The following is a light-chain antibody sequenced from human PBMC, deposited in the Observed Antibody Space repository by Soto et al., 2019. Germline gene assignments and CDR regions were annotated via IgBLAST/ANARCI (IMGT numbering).Light chain of an antibody. CDR3: QQYDNLPPL. J-gene: IGKJ4*01. CDR1: QDIMYY. V-gene: IGKV1-33*01. Sequence: DIQMTQSPSSLSASVGDRVTITCQASQDIMYYLNWYQQKPGKAPKLLIYEASNLETGVPSRFSGSGSGTHFTFTISSLQPEDIGTYYCQQYDNLPPLFXGGTKVDIK. CDR2: EAS.